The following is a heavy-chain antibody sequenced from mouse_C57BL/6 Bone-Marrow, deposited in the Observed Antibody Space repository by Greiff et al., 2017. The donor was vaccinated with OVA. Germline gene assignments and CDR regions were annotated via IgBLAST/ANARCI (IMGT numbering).Heavy chain of an antibody. V-gene: IGHV1-15*01. CDR2: IDPETGGT. Sequence: QVQLKQSGAELVRPGASVTLSCKASGYTFTDYEMHWVKQTPVHGLEWIGAIDPETGGTAYNQKFKGKAILTADKSSSTAYMELRSLTSEDSAVYYCTRLRGYAMDYWGQGTSVTVSS. CDR3: TRLRGYAMDY. J-gene: IGHJ4*01. D-gene: IGHD1-1*01. CDR1: GYTFTDYE.